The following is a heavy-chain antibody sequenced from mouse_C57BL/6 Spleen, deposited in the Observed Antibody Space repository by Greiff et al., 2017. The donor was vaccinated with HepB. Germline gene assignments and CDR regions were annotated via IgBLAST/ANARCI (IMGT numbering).Heavy chain of an antibody. CDR1: GYSITSGYY. CDR2: ISYDGSN. J-gene: IGHJ1*03. D-gene: IGHD1-1*01. Sequence: ESGPGLVKPSQSLSLTCSVTGYSITSGYYWNWIRQFPGNKLEWMGYISYDGSNNYNPSLKNRISITRDTSKNQFFLKLNSVTTEDTATYYCARDALYGSSDWYFDVWGTGTTVTVSS. CDR3: ARDALYGSSDWYFDV. V-gene: IGHV3-6*01.